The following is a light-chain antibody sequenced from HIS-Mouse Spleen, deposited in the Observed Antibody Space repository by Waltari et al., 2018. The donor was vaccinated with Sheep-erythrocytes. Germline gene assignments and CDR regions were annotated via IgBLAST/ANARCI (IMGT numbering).Light chain of an antibody. Sequence: QSVLTQPPSVSGAPGQRVTIPCTRSSPNIGAGYDVHWYQQLPGTAPKLLIYGNINRPSGVPDRFSGSKSGTSASLAITGLQAEDEADYYCQSYDSSLSGWVFGGGTKLTVL. CDR3: QSYDSSLSGWV. CDR2: GNI. V-gene: IGLV1-40*01. CDR1: SPNIGAGYD. J-gene: IGLJ3*02.